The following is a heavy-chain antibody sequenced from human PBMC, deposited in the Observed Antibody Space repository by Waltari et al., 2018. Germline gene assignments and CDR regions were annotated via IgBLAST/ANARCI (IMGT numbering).Heavy chain of an antibody. J-gene: IGHJ6*03. CDR1: GFSFSIYA. V-gene: IGHV3-64*01. CDR3: ARSPDQPDSLDYYMDV. D-gene: IGHD2-21*01. Sequence: EVQLVESGGGLVQPGGSLRLSCAASGFSFSIYAMNWVRQAPGKGLEYVSVISSNGVSTYYANSMKGRLSISRDNSKNTLYLQMGSLRAEDMAVYYCARSPDQPDSLDYYMDVWGKGTTVTVSS. CDR2: ISSNGVST.